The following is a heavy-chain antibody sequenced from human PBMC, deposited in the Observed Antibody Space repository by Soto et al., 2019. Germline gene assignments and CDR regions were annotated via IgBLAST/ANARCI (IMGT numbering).Heavy chain of an antibody. V-gene: IGHV3-23*01. CDR1: GITFSTYA. CDR3: ANDAYYASGSYLGAFDT. CDR2: IGGSGDNT. J-gene: IGHJ3*02. D-gene: IGHD6-19*01. Sequence: GGSLILSCAASGITFSTYAMSWVRQALGQGLEWVAVIGGSGDNTFYADSVKGRVTISRDNSQNTLYLQMNSLIAEDTAVYYCANDAYYASGSYLGAFDTWGQGTMVTLSS.